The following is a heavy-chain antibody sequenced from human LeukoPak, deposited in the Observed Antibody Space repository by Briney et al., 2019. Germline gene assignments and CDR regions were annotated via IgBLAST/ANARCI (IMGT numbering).Heavy chain of an antibody. CDR2: ISGSGGST. V-gene: IGHV3-23*01. D-gene: IGHD3-10*01. CDR1: GFTLSSYA. Sequence: GGSLRLSCAASGFTLSSYAMSWVRQAPGKGLEWVSAISGSGGSTYYADSVKGRFTISRDNSKNTLYLQMNSLRAEDTAVYYCAKVTMVRGVTIDYWGQGTLVTVSS. J-gene: IGHJ4*02. CDR3: AKVTMVRGVTIDY.